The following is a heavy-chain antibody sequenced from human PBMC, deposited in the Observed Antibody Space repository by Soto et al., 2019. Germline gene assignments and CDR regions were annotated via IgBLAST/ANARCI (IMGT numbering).Heavy chain of an antibody. D-gene: IGHD2-21*02. J-gene: IGHJ4*02. V-gene: IGHV4-30-2*06. CDR1: GGSISRAGYS. Sequence: QLQLQESGSRLVKPSQTLSLTCAVSGGSISRAGYSWSWIRQSPGKGLEWIGYINNSGSTFYNPSLKSRLTISVDRSKNQSSLQLNSVTAADTAVYYCASSRVVTTYFDYWGQGTLVTVSS. CDR3: ASSRVVTTYFDY. CDR2: INNSGST.